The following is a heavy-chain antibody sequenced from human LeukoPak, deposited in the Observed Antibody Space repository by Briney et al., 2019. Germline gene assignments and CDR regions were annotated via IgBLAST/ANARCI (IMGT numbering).Heavy chain of an antibody. CDR2: ISGSGGST. D-gene: IGHD3-22*01. CDR1: GFTFNNYA. V-gene: IGHV3-23*01. CDR3: AKDRASITVIVGAWAFDI. J-gene: IGHJ3*02. Sequence: PGGSLRLSCAASGFTFNNYAMCWVRQAPGKGLEWVSAISGSGGSTYYADSVKGRFTISRDNSKNTLYLQMNSLRAEDTAVYYCAKDRASITVIVGAWAFDIWGQGTMVTVSS.